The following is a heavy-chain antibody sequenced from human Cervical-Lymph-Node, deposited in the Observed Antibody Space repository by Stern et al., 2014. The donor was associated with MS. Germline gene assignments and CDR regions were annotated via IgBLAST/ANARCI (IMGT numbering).Heavy chain of an antibody. CDR3: ARHQAGIAAN. J-gene: IGHJ4*02. Sequence: QLVQSGAEVKRPESSVQVSCKTSGGSLSTLDISWVRQAPGQGLEWVGEIMPLLGTAHYAQKFKGRLTITADDSTSTVYMELSSLKSEDTAIYFCARHQAGIAANWGQGTLVTVTS. D-gene: IGHD6-25*01. V-gene: IGHV1-69*19. CDR1: GGSLSTLD. CDR2: IMPLLGTA.